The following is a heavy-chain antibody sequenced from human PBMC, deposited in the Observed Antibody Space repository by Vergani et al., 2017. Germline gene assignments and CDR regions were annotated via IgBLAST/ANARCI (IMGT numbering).Heavy chain of an antibody. CDR3: ARHLYYYGSGSYYNLYGTVGWFDP. CDR1: GGSISSSSYY. Sequence: QLQLQESGPGLVKPSETLSLTCTVSGGSISSSSYYWGWIRQPPGTGLEWIGSIYYSGSTYYNPSLKSRVTISVDTSKNQFSLKLSSVTAADTAVYYCARHLYYYGSGSYYNLYGTVGWFDPWGQGTLVTVSS. J-gene: IGHJ5*02. V-gene: IGHV4-39*01. D-gene: IGHD3-10*01. CDR2: IYYSGST.